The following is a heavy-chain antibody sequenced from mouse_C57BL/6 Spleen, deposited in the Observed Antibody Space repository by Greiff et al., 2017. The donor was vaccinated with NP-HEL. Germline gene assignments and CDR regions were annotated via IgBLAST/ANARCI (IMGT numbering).Heavy chain of an antibody. CDR3: ARSLTSYFDY. V-gene: IGHV1-18*01. D-gene: IGHD4-1*01. CDR2: INPNNGGT. J-gene: IGHJ2*01. Sequence: VVKPGASVKIPCKASGYTFTDYNMDWVKQSHGKSLEWIGDINPNNGGTIYNQKFKGKATLTVDKSSSTAYMELRSLTSEDTAVYYCARSLTSYFDYWGQGTTLTVSS. CDR1: GYTFTDYN.